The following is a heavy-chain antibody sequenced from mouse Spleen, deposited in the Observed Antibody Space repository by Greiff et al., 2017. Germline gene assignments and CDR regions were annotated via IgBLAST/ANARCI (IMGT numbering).Heavy chain of an antibody. CDR3: ARDVLYYGSSYAFAY. D-gene: IGHD1-1*01. V-gene: IGHV5-4*01. CDR2: ISDGGSYT. CDR1: GFTFSSYA. Sequence: VQLKESGGGLVKPGGSLKLSCAASGFTFSSYAMSWVRQTPEKRLEWVATISDGGSYTYYPDNVKGRFTISRDNAKNNLYLQMSHLKSEDTAMYYCARDVLYYGSSYAFAYWGQGTLVTVSA. J-gene: IGHJ3*01.